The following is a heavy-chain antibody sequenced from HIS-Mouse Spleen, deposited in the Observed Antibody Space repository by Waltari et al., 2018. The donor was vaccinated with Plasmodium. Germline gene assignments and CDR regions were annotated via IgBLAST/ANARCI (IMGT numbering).Heavy chain of an antibody. CDR1: GFTFSSYG. V-gene: IGHV3-30*18. D-gene: IGHD3-16*01. CDR2: ISYDGSNK. CDR3: AKAQGVINFDY. Sequence: QVQLVESGGGVVQPGRSLRLSWPASGFTFSSYGMHWVRQAPGKGLEWVAVISYDGSNKYYADSVKGRFTISRDNSKNTLYLQMNSLRAEDTAVYYCAKAQGVINFDYWGQGTLVTVSS. J-gene: IGHJ4*02.